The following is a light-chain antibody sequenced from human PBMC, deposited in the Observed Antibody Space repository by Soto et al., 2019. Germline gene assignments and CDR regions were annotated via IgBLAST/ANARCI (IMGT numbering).Light chain of an antibody. CDR2: HVS. Sequence: QSVLTQPASVSGSPGQSITISCTGSSGDIGGYNYVSWYQQHPVKAPKLMIYHVSIRPSGISSRFSGSKSGNTASLTISGLQAEDEADYYCSSYTSSSTFVFGTGTKLTVL. CDR3: SSYTSSSTFV. J-gene: IGLJ1*01. V-gene: IGLV2-14*01. CDR1: SGDIGGYNY.